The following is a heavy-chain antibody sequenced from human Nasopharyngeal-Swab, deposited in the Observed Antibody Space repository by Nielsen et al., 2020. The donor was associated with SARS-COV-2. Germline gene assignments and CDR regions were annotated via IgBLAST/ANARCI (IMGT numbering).Heavy chain of an antibody. CDR3: ARDSRFRFDRDYYYGMDV. V-gene: IGHV3-7*01. D-gene: IGHD3-9*01. Sequence: GESLKISCAASGFTFSSYAMSWVRQAPGKGLEWVANIKQDGSEKYYVDSVKGRFTISRDNAKNSLYLQMNSLRAEDTAVYYCARDSRFRFDRDYYYGMDVWGQGTTVTVSS. J-gene: IGHJ6*02. CDR1: GFTFSSYA. CDR2: IKQDGSEK.